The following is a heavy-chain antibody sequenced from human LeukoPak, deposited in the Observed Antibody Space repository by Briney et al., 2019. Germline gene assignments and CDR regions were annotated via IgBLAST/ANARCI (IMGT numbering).Heavy chain of an antibody. Sequence: PSETLSLTCTVSGGSISSSSYYWGWIRQPPGKGLEWIGSIYYSGSTYYNPSLKSRVTISVDTSKNQFSLKLSSVTAADTAVYYCARGRGRRYDFWSGYYIAYFDYWGQGTLVTVSS. CDR2: IYYSGST. J-gene: IGHJ4*02. CDR1: GGSISSSSYY. D-gene: IGHD3-3*01. V-gene: IGHV4-39*01. CDR3: ARGRGRRYDFWSGYYIAYFDY.